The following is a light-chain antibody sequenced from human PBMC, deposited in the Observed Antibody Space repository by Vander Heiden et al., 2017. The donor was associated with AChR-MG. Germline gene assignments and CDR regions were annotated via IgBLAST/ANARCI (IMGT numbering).Light chain of an antibody. V-gene: IGLV1-44*01. CDR3: AAWDDSLNGVV. CDR1: SSNIGSNT. Sequence: QSLLTQPPSASGTPGQRVTITCSGSSSNIGSNTVNWYQQLPGTAPKLLIDSNNQRPSGVPDRFSGSKSGTSASLAISGLQSEDEADYYCAAWDDSLNGVVFGGGTKLTVL. J-gene: IGLJ2*01. CDR2: SNN.